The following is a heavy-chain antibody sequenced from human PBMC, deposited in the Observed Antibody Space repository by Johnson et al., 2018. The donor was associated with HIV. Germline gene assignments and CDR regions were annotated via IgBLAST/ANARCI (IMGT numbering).Heavy chain of an antibody. J-gene: IGHJ3*02. CDR1: GFVFNNYA. CDR3: ARSYSTSWNASDI. CDR2: ISYDGNNK. V-gene: IGHV3-30-3*01. D-gene: IGHD4-11*01. Sequence: QVQLVESGGGVVQPGRSLRLSCAASGFVFNNYALHWVRQAPGQGLEWVAVISYDGNNKFQADSVKGRFTISRDNSKNTLYLQMNSLRAEDTAVYYCARSYSTSWNASDIWGQGTMVTVSS.